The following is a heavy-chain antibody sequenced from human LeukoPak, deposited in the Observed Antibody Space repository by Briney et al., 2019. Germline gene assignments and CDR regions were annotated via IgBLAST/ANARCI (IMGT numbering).Heavy chain of an antibody. V-gene: IGHV4-34*01. CDR3: ARDRRYFDY. Sequence: SETLSLTCAVYGGSFSGYYWSWIRQPPGKGLEWIGEINHSGSTNYNPSLKSRVTISVDRSKNQFSLKLSSVTAADTAVYYCARDRRYFDYWGQGTLVTVSS. J-gene: IGHJ4*02. CDR2: INHSGST. CDR1: GGSFSGYY.